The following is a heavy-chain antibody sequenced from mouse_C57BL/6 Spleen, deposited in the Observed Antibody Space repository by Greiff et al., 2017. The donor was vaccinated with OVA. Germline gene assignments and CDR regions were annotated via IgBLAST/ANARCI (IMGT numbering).Heavy chain of an antibody. CDR1: GYTFTSYW. V-gene: IGHV1-50*01. J-gene: IGHJ4*01. CDR2: IDPSDSYT. D-gene: IGHD1-1*02. Sequence: QVQLQQPGAELVKPGASVKLSCKASGYTFTSYWMQWVKQRPGQGLEWIGEIDPSDSYTNYNQKFKGKATLTVDTSSSTAYMQLSSLTSEDSAVYYCARGVGTGAMDYWGQGTSVTVSS. CDR3: ARGVGTGAMDY.